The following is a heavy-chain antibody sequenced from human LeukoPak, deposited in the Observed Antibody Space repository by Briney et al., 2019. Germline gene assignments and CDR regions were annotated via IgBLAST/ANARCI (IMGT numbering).Heavy chain of an antibody. CDR3: AKVYDSSGYYYVD. D-gene: IGHD3-22*01. V-gene: IGHV3-23*01. CDR1: GFTFSSYA. J-gene: IGHJ4*02. CDR2: ISGSGGST. Sequence: GGSLRLSCAASGFTFSSYAMSWVRQAPEKGLEWVSAISGSGGSTYYADSVKGRFTISRDNSKNTLYLQMNSLRAEDTAVYYCAKVYDSSGYYYVDWGQGTLVTVSS.